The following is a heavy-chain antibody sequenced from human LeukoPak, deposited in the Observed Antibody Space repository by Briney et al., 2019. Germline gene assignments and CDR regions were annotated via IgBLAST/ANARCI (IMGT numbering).Heavy chain of an antibody. V-gene: IGHV3-30-3*01. J-gene: IGHJ4*02. CDR3: AREGGVAVASRRGYYFDY. D-gene: IGHD6-19*01. CDR2: ISYDGSNK. CDR1: GFTFSSYA. Sequence: GGPLRLSCAASGFTFSSYAMHWVRQAPGKGLEWVAVISYDGSNKYYADSVKGRYTISRDNSKNTLYLQMNSLRAEDTAVYYCAREGGVAVASRRGYYFDYWGQGTLVTVSS.